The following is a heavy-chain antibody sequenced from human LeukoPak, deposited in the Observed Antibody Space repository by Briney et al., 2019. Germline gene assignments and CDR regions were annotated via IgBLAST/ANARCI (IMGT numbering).Heavy chain of an antibody. CDR3: AKDPCYSGWHCYEDAFDI. CDR2: ISGSGGST. D-gene: IGHD6-19*01. V-gene: IGHV3-23*01. J-gene: IGHJ3*02. CDR1: GFTFSSYA. Sequence: GGSLRLSCAASGFTFSSYAMSWVRQAPGKGLEWVSTISGSGGSTYYADSVKGRFTISRDNSKNTLYLQMNSLRAEDTAVYYCAKDPCYSGWHCYEDAFDIWGQGTMVTVSS.